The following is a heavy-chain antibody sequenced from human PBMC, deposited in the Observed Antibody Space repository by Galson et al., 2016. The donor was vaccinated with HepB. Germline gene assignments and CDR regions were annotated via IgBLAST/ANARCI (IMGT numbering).Heavy chain of an antibody. CDR1: GFAFSSYY. CDR2: IQGAGSEQ. CDR3: AREEGRFFAFNQ. V-gene: IGHV3-7*01. Sequence: SLRLSCAASGFAFSSYYMSWFRQAPGKGLEWVASIQGAGSEQYYVDSVKGRFTISRDNAQDSLFLQMNSLRAEDTAVYYCAREEGRFFAFNQWGQGTLVTVSS. J-gene: IGHJ4*02.